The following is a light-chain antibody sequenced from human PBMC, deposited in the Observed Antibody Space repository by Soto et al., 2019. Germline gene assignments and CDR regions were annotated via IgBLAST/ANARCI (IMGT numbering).Light chain of an antibody. Sequence: DIQMTQSPSSLSASVGDRVTITCQANEDIRNSLHWYQQKPGKAPNLLIYDASNVETGVPSRFSGSGFATDFTFTISSLQPEDVATYYCQQYGDLPVTFGPGTKVDIK. J-gene: IGKJ3*01. CDR3: QQYGDLPVT. CDR2: DAS. V-gene: IGKV1-33*01. CDR1: EDIRNS.